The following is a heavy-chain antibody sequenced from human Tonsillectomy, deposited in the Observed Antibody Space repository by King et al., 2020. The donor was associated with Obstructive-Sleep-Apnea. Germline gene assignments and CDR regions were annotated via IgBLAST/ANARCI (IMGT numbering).Heavy chain of an antibody. CDR3: ARNNVYGDSGYYFGMDV. V-gene: IGHV3-21*01. D-gene: IGHD4-17*01. CDR1: GFTFIGYS. Sequence: QLVQSGGGLVKPGGSLRLSCAASGFTFIGYSMNWVRQAPGTGLEWVSSISSSSTYIYYAHSLKGRFTISRDNAQNSLYLQMNSLRDEDTAVYYCARNNVYGDSGYYFGMDVWGQGTTVTVSS. J-gene: IGHJ6*02. CDR2: ISSSSTYI.